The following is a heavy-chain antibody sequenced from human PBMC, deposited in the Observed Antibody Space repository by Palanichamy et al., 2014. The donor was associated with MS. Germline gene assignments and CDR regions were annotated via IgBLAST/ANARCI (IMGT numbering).Heavy chain of an antibody. Sequence: EVQLVESGGGLVQPGGSLRLPCAVSRFTFSNYWMSWVRQAPGKGPEWVANIKKDGSEKNYVDSVKGRFTISRDNAKNTLYLQMNSLRAEDTAVYYCAREERGTIFGEVTDYYGMDVWGQGTTVTVSS. CDR2: IKKDGSEK. D-gene: IGHD3-3*01. CDR3: AREERGTIFGEVTDYYGMDV. CDR1: RFTFSNYW. J-gene: IGHJ6*02. V-gene: IGHV3-7*01.